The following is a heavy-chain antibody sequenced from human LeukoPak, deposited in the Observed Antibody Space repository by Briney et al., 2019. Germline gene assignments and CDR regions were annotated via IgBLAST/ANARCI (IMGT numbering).Heavy chain of an antibody. CDR3: AQRGVEIRGLLVIGYHKETSYFDH. CDR2: ISGGGGSK. CDR1: GITISNYG. D-gene: IGHD3-10*01. V-gene: IGHV3-23*01. Sequence: GGSLTLSCVVSGITISNYGRSWVRQAPGKGLEWVAGISGGGGSKNYAASVKRRFTLSRDNSRTTMYMQMNSLRAEDTAVYFCAQRGVEIRGLLVIGYHKETSYFDHWGQGVLVTVSS. J-gene: IGHJ4*02.